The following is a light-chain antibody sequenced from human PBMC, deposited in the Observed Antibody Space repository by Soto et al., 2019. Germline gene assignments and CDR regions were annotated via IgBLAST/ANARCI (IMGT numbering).Light chain of an antibody. J-gene: IGKJ2*02. CDR2: EVS. CDR3: MQGAHWPRT. V-gene: IGKV2-30*02. CDR1: QSLTHSNGNTY. Sequence: DVVMTLSPLSLSVTLGQPASISCRSSQSLTHSNGNTYWSWVQQRPGQSPRRLISEVSKREPGVPARFSGSGSGRDFTLKISRVEAEDVGFYYCMQGAHWPRTFGQGTKLEIK.